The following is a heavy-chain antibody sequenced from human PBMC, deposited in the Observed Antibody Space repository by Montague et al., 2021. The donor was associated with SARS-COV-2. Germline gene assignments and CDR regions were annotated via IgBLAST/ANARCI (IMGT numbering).Heavy chain of an antibody. Sequence: SETLSLTCAVYGGSFSGYYWSWIRQPPGKGLEWIGYIYYSGSTNYNPSLKSRVTISVDTSKNQFSLKLSSVTAADTAVYYCARGFDIWGQGTMVTVSS. V-gene: IGHV4-59*01. J-gene: IGHJ3*02. CDR1: GGSFSGYY. CDR2: IYYSGST. CDR3: ARGFDI.